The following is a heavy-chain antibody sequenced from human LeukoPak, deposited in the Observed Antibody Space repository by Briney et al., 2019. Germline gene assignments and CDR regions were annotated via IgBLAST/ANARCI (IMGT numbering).Heavy chain of an antibody. CDR2: ISGSGSST. V-gene: IGHV3-23*01. CDR1: GFTFSSYA. J-gene: IGHJ4*02. Sequence: GGSLRLSCAASGFTFSSYAMSWVRQAPGKGLEWVSAISGSGSSTYYADSVKGRFTISRDNSKNTLYLQMNSLRAEDTAVYYCAKDNGYSSGWYSVDYWGQGTLVTVSS. D-gene: IGHD6-19*01. CDR3: AKDNGYSSGWYSVDY.